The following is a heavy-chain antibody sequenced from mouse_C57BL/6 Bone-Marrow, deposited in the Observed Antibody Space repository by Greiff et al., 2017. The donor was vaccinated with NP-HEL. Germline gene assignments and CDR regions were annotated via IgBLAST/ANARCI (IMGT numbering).Heavy chain of an antibody. Sequence: VQLKESGPGLVKPSQSLSLTCSVTGYSITSGYYWNWIRQFPGNKLEWMGYISYDGSNNYNPSLKNRISITRDTSKNQFFLKLNSVTTEDTATYYCARSFYGNYFGCWGQSTTLTVSS. J-gene: IGHJ2*01. CDR1: GYSITSGYY. CDR3: ARSFYGNYFGC. V-gene: IGHV3-6*01. CDR2: ISYDGSN. D-gene: IGHD2-1*01.